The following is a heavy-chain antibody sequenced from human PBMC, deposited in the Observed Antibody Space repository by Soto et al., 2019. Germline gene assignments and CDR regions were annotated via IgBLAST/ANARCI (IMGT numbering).Heavy chain of an antibody. CDR1: GYSFSSYA. D-gene: IGHD5-18*01. V-gene: IGHV1-18*01. Sequence: QVQLVQSGAEVKKPGASVKVSCKASGYSFSSYAISWVRQAPGQGLEWMGWISAHNGKTNYPQKLQGRVTMTTDTTPSTGYMELRRLRSDDTAGDYCARVDTAMVKASYWGQGTLVTVSS. J-gene: IGHJ4*02. CDR2: ISAHNGKT. CDR3: ARVDTAMVKASY.